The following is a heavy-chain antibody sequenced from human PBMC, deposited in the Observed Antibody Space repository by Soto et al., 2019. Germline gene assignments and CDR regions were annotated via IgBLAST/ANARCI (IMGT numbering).Heavy chain of an antibody. Sequence: AGSMRLWQGVSWVTSGDYYMRWVIQKQGKGLEWVSVIYSGGSTYYADSVKGRFTISRDNSKNTLYLQMNSLRAEDTAVYYCAKSGGSGWFADAFDILGHGTMVTVSS. V-gene: IGHV3-53*01. D-gene: IGHD6-19*01. CDR2: IYSGGST. J-gene: IGHJ3*02. CDR1: WVTSGDYY. CDR3: AKSGGSGWFADAFDI.